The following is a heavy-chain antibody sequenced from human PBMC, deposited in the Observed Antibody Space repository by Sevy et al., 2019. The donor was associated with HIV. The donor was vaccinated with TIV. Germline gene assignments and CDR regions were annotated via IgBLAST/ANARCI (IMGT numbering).Heavy chain of an antibody. D-gene: IGHD5-18*01. V-gene: IGHV5-51*01. CDR1: GYSFTSYW. CDR2: IYPGDSDT. J-gene: IGHJ4*02. CDR3: ARSPQGYSYGYGLIDY. Sequence: GEALKISCKGSGYSFTSYWIGWVRQMPGKGLEWMGIIYPGDSDTRYSPSFQGQVTISADKSISTAYLQWSSLKASDTAMYYCARSPQGYSYGYGLIDYWGQGTLVTVSS.